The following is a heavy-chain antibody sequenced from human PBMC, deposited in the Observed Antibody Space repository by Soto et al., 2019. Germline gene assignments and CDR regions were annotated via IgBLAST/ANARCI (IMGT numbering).Heavy chain of an antibody. CDR3: ARRGYYFDY. CDR2: IYYSGST. J-gene: IGHJ4*02. Sequence: LSLTCTVSGGSISSSSYYWGWIRQPPGKGLEWIGSIYYSGSTYYNPSLKSRVTISVDTSKNQFSLKLSSVTAADTAVYYCARRGYYFDYWGQGTLVTVSS. D-gene: IGHD3-16*01. V-gene: IGHV4-39*01. CDR1: GGSISSSSYY.